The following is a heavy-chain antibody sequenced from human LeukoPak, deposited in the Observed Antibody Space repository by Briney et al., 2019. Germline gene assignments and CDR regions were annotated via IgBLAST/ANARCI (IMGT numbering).Heavy chain of an antibody. CDR2: IYHSGST. Sequence: SETLSLTCTVSGGSISSGDYYWSWIRQPPGKGLEWIGYIYHSGSTYYNPSLKSRVTISVDRSKNQFSLKLSSVTAADTAVYYCARGLRVAAAGTVDYWGQGTLVTVSS. V-gene: IGHV4-30-2*01. CDR3: ARGLRVAAAGTVDY. CDR1: GGSISSGDYY. D-gene: IGHD6-13*01. J-gene: IGHJ4*02.